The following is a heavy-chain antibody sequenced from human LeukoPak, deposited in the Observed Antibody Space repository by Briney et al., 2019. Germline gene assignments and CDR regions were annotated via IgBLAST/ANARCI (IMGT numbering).Heavy chain of an antibody. J-gene: IGHJ3*02. CDR2: ISGSGVST. CDR3: AKSLEYGARGGAFDI. CDR1: GFTFSSHA. D-gene: IGHD4-17*01. V-gene: IGHV3-23*01. Sequence: PGGSLRLSCAASGFTFSSHAMTWVRQAPGKGLEWVSAISGSGVSTYYADSVKGRFTISRDNSKNTLFLQMNSLRAEDTALYYCAKSLEYGARGGAFDIWGQGTMVTVSS.